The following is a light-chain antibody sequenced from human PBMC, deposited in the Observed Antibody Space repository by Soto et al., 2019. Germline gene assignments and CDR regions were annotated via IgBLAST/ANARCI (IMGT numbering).Light chain of an antibody. CDR3: QQSYSTPWT. CDR1: HSIIIY. Sequence: DIPMTQSTSSLSASVGERVSITCRASHSIIIYLNLYQQKPGKAPKLLIYAAASLQSGVPSSFSGSGSGTDFTLTISSLQPEDFATYYCQQSYSTPWTLGEGTKVDI. J-gene: IGKJ1*01. V-gene: IGKV1-39*01. CDR2: AAA.